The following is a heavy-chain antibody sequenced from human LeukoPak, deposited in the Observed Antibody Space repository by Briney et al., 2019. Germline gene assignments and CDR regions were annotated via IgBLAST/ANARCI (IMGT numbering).Heavy chain of an antibody. J-gene: IGHJ4*02. CDR3: ARDYRGYRAPYYFDY. CDR1: GSTFSSYW. D-gene: IGHD2-15*01. V-gene: IGHV3-7*01. CDR2: IKQDGSEK. Sequence: GGSLRLSCAASGSTFSSYWMSWVRQAPGKWLEWVANIKQDGSEKYYVDSVKGRFTISRDNAKNSLYLQMNSLRAEDTAVYYCARDYRGYRAPYYFDYWGQGTLVTVSS.